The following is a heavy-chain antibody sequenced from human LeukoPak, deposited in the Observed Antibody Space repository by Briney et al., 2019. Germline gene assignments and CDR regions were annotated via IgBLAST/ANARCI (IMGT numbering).Heavy chain of an antibody. CDR2: ISGSGGST. CDR3: AKLYRIIAAAGTFDY. V-gene: IGHV3-23*01. J-gene: IGHJ4*02. CDR1: GFTFSSYA. Sequence: PGGSLRLSCAASGFTFSSYAMSWVRQAPGKGLEWVSAISGSGGSTYYADSVKGRFTISRDSSKNTLYLQMNSLRAEDTAVYYCAKLYRIIAAAGTFDYWGQGTLVTVSS. D-gene: IGHD6-13*01.